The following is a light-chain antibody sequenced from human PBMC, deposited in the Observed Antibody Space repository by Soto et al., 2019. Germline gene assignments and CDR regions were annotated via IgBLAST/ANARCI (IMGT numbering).Light chain of an antibody. CDR1: SSDGGYYNY. CDR3: SSCTSSSTLLYV. CDR2: EVN. J-gene: IGLJ1*01. V-gene: IGLV2-14*01. Sequence: QSVRTQPASVSGSPGQSITISCTGTSSDGGYYNYVSWYRQHPGKAPRLMIYEVNNRPSGVSNRFSGSKSGNTASLTISGLQAEDEADYYCSSCTSSSTLLYVFGTGTKVTVL.